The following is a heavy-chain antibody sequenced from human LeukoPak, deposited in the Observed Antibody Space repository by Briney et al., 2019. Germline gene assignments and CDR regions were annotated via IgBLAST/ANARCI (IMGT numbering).Heavy chain of an antibody. CDR3: ASPPPIAVAGFYFDY. CDR1: GFTFSSYG. J-gene: IGHJ4*02. CDR2: IRYDGSNK. Sequence: PGGSLRLSCAASGFTFSSYGMHWVRQAPGKGLEWVAFIRYDGSNKYYADSVKGRFTISRDNSKNTLYLQMNSLRAEDTAVYYCASPPPIAVAGFYFDYWGQGTLVTVSS. V-gene: IGHV3-30*02. D-gene: IGHD6-19*01.